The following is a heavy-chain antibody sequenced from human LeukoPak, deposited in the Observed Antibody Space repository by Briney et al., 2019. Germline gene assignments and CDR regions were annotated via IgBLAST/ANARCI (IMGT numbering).Heavy chain of an antibody. CDR2: IYYSGST. CDR3: ARDSFGSNAFDI. Sequence: SETLSLTCIVSGGSITNYYWSWIRQPPGKGMEWLGYIYYSGSTNYNPSLKSRVTISVDASNNQFSLRLSSVTAADTAVYYCARDSFGSNAFDIWGQGTVVAVSS. J-gene: IGHJ3*02. D-gene: IGHD3-10*01. V-gene: IGHV4-59*01. CDR1: GGSITNYY.